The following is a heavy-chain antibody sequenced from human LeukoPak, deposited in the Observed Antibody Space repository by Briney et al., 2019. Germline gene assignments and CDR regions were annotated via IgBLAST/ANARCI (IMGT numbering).Heavy chain of an antibody. J-gene: IGHJ4*02. CDR3: AKGGTVVTTDFDY. Sequence: PGGSLRLSCAASGFTFSSYGMSWVRQAPGKGLEWVSAISGSGGSTYYADSVEGRFTISRDNSKNTLYLQMNSLRAEDTAVYYCAKGGTVVTTDFDYWGQGTLVTVSS. CDR2: ISGSGGST. CDR1: GFTFSSYG. D-gene: IGHD4-23*01. V-gene: IGHV3-23*01.